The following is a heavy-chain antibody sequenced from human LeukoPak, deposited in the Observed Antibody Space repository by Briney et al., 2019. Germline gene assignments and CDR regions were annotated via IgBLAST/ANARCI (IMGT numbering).Heavy chain of an antibody. Sequence: SETLSLTCTVSGGSISSSSYYWVWIRQPPGKGLEWIGSIYYSGSTYQNPTLKSRVTISVDTSKNQFSLKLSSVTAADTAVYYCARLEAVAGILDYWGQGTLVTVSS. V-gene: IGHV4-39*01. J-gene: IGHJ4*02. CDR1: GGSISSSSYY. D-gene: IGHD6-19*01. CDR2: IYYSGST. CDR3: ARLEAVAGILDY.